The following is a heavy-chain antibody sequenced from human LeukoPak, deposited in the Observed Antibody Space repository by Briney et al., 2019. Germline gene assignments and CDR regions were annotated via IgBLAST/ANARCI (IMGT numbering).Heavy chain of an antibody. J-gene: IGHJ4*02. CDR2: IYYGGST. Sequence: SETLSLTCTGSGGSISSYYWSWIRQPPGKGLEWIAYIYYGGSTSYNPSLKSRVTISVDTSKNQFSLKLNSVTAADTAVYYCARQPDRRQLVLWGQGTLVTVSS. CDR1: GGSISSYY. V-gene: IGHV4-59*08. D-gene: IGHD6-13*01. CDR3: ARQPDRRQLVL.